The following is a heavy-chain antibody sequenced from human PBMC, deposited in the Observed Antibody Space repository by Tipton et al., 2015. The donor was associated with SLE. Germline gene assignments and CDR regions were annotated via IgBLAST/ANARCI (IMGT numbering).Heavy chain of an antibody. CDR1: GYTFTSYG. V-gene: IGHV1-2*06. CDR3: ARGGTMMGAFDI. D-gene: IGHD3-22*01. CDR2: INPNSGGT. J-gene: IGHJ3*02. Sequence: QSGPEVKKPGASVKVSCKASGYTFTSYGISWVRQAPGQGLEWMGRINPNSGGTNYAQKFQGRVTMTRDTSISTAYMELSRLRSDDTAVYYCARGGTMMGAFDIWGQGTMVTVSS.